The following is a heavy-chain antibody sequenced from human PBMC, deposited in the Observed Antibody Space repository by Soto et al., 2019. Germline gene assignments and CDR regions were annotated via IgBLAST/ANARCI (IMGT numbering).Heavy chain of an antibody. CDR2: VHHSGSI. D-gene: IGHD1-1*01. V-gene: IGHV4-30-4*08. Sequence: PSETLSLTCTVSGDSISGEYYHWTWIRQSPGKGLEWIGYVHHSGSILYNPSLQSRLTISVDTSKNQFSLHLSSVTAADTAVYFCAREDDGRDSLDVWGQGTTVTVSS. CDR1: GDSISGEYYH. CDR3: AREDDGRDSLDV. J-gene: IGHJ6*02.